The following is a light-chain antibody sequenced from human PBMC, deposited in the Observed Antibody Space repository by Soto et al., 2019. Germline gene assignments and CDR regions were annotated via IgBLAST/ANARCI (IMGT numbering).Light chain of an antibody. CDR3: QTWGTGIRV. Sequence: QPVLTQSPSASASLGASVRLTCTLSSGHSSYAIAWHQQKPEKGPRHLMKLNSDGSHSKGDGIPDRFSGSSSGAERYLTISSLQSEDEADYYCQTWGTGIRVFGGGTKLTVL. CDR1: SGHSSYA. J-gene: IGLJ3*02. V-gene: IGLV4-69*01. CDR2: LNSDGSH.